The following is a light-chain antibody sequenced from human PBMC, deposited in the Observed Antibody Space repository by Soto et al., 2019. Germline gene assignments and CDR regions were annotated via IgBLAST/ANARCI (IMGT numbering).Light chain of an antibody. J-gene: IGKJ1*01. CDR2: RAS. V-gene: IGKV3-15*01. Sequence: EIVITQSPATLSVSPGETATLSWRGSQRSGINLAWYQQKPGLAPRLIIYRASTRDSGIPDRFGGSESGTEFTLTSCSLQSEDFAFFYCQQYDGWARTFGQGTKV. CDR3: QQYDGWART. CDR1: QRSGIN.